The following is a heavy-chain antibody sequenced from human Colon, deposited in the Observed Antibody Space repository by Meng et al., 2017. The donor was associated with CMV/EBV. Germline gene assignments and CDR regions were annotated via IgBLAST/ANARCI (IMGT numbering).Heavy chain of an antibody. D-gene: IGHD1-1*01. J-gene: IGHJ5*02. Sequence: SVSSRSYYWSWMRQPPGKGLEWIGYVYDTESTNYSPSLQSRVTISVDTSKNQFSLRLSSVTAADTAVYYCAGEDVINNYISWWFDPWGQGTLVTVSS. CDR1: SVSSRSYY. V-gene: IGHV4-61*01. CDR3: AGEDVINNYISWWFDP. CDR2: VYDTEST.